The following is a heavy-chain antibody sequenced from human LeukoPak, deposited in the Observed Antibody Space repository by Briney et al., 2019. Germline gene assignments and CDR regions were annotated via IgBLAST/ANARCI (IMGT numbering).Heavy chain of an antibody. D-gene: IGHD6-19*01. Sequence: SQTLSLTCAISGDSVSSNSAAWNWIRQSPSRGLEWLGRTYYRSKWYNDYAVSVKSRITISPDTSKNQFSLQLNSVTPEDTAVYYCARDRYSSGLKYYYYMDVWGKGTTVTVSS. J-gene: IGHJ6*03. CDR3: ARDRYSSGLKYYYYMDV. V-gene: IGHV6-1*01. CDR1: GDSVSSNSAA. CDR2: TYYRSKWYN.